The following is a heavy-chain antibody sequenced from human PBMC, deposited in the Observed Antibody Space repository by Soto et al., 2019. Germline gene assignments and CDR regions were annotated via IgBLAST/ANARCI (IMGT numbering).Heavy chain of an antibody. D-gene: IGHD6-19*01. V-gene: IGHV1-18*01. CDR1: GYTFTSYG. J-gene: IGHJ5*02. CDR2: ISAYNGNT. Sequence: ASLNVSCKASGYTFTSYGISWVRQAPGQGLEWMGWISAYNGNTNYAQKLQGRVTMTTDTSTSTAYMELRSLRSDDTAVYYCARDPGSGWGIINWFDPWGQGTLVTVSS. CDR3: ARDPGSGWGIINWFDP.